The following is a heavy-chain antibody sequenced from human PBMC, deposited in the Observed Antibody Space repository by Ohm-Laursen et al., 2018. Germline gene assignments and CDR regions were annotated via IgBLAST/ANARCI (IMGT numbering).Heavy chain of an antibody. CDR2: ISGSGGST. V-gene: IGHV3-23*01. Sequence: SLRLSCSASGFTFSGYAMSWVRQAPGKGLEWVSAISGSGGSTYYADSVKGRFTISRDNSKNTLYLQMNSLRAEDTAVYYCAKARSGYYYGYFDYWGQGTLVTVSS. CDR3: AKARSGYYYGYFDY. CDR1: GFTFSGYA. J-gene: IGHJ4*02. D-gene: IGHD3-22*01.